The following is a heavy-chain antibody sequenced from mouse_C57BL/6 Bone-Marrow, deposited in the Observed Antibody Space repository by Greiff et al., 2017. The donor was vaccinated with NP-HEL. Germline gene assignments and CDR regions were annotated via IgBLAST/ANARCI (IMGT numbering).Heavy chain of an antibody. CDR1: GYTFTSYW. CDR3: ARVSNYVFYAMDY. Sequence: VQLQQPGAELVRPGSSVKLSCKASGYTFTSYWMDWVKQRPGQGLEWIGNIYPSDSETHYNQKFKDKATLTVDKSSSTAYMQLSSLTSEDSAVYYCARVSNYVFYAMDYWGQGTSVTVSS. V-gene: IGHV1-61*01. CDR2: IYPSDSET. D-gene: IGHD2-5*01. J-gene: IGHJ4*01.